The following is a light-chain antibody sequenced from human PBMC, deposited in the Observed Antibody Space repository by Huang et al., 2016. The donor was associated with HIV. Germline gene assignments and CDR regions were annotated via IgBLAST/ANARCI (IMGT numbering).Light chain of an antibody. CDR3: QQRSNWPPIT. V-gene: IGKV3-11*01. CDR2: DAS. CDR1: QSVNRN. Sequence: EIVLTQSPTPLSLSPGERATLSCRASQSVNRNLAWYQQKPGQAPRLLIYDASNRATGIAVRFSGSGSGTDFTRTISSLEPEDFAVYYCQQRSNWPPITFGQGTRLEIK. J-gene: IGKJ5*01.